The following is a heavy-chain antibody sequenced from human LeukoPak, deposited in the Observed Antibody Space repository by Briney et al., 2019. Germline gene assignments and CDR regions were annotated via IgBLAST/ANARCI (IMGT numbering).Heavy chain of an antibody. CDR2: ISTSSGYI. D-gene: IGHD5-18*01. CDR3: ARGRYNYGYIFEC. CDR1: GCIFSSYS. Sequence: GGSLRFCCGASGCIFSSYSGKWGRQAAGKGLELGSFISTSSGYIYYADLVKGLSTISGENARNALYLQMNTLTSEHAWVYYGARGRYNYGYIFECWGQGTLVTASS. J-gene: IGHJ4*02. V-gene: IGHV3-21*01.